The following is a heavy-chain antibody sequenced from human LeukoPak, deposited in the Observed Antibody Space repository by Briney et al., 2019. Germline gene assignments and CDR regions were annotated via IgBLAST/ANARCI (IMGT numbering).Heavy chain of an antibody. CDR3: ARRCGGSCFYAFDI. J-gene: IGHJ3*02. D-gene: IGHD2-15*01. V-gene: IGHV3-66*01. CDR1: GFTVSSNY. Sequence: GGSLRLSCAASGFTVSSNYKSWVPQAPRKGLEWVSVIYNGGSTYYADSVKGRFTISRDNSKNTLYLQMNSLRAEDTAVYYCARRCGGSCFYAFDIWGQGTMVTVSS. CDR2: IYNGGST.